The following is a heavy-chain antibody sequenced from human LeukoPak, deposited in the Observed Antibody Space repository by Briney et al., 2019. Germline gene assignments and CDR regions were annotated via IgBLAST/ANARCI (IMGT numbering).Heavy chain of an antibody. V-gene: IGHV3-43*02. Sequence: GGSLRLSCAASGLTFDDYAIHWVRQAPGKGLEWVSLISGDGVSTYYADSAKGRFTISRGNSKNSLYLQMNSLRTEDTAFYYCARGHLPYYYYYMDVWGKGTTVTVSS. CDR2: ISGDGVST. J-gene: IGHJ6*03. CDR1: GLTFDDYA. CDR3: ARGHLPYYYYYMDV.